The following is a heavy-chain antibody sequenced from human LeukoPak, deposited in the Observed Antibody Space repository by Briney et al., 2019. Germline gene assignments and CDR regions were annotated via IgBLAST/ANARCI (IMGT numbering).Heavy chain of an antibody. CDR1: GFTFSNYN. V-gene: IGHV3-48*01. D-gene: IGHD3-22*01. CDR2: ISRSGSGI. J-gene: IGHJ3*02. Sequence: PGGSLRLSCAASGFTFSNYNLNWVRQAPGKGLEWLSYISRSGSGIYYADSVKGRFTISRDNAKNSLYLQMNSLRAEDTAVYYCARGAHRYYYDSSGYYHDAFDIWGQGTKVTVSS. CDR3: ARGAHRYYYDSSGYYHDAFDI.